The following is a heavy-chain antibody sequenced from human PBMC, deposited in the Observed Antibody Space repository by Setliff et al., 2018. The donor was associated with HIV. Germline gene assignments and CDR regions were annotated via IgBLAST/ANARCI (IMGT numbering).Heavy chain of an antibody. J-gene: IGHJ4*02. Sequence: KTSETLSLTCTVTGGSISSSSYYWGWIRQPPGKGLEWIGSMYYSGSTYYSPSLKSRVTMSVDTSKNQFSLKLSSVTAADTAVYYCARVKSGSLGGYVDYWGQGTLVTAPQ. CDR3: ARVKSGSLGGYVDY. CDR1: GGSISSSSYY. CDR2: MYYSGST. D-gene: IGHD3-10*01. V-gene: IGHV4-39*07.